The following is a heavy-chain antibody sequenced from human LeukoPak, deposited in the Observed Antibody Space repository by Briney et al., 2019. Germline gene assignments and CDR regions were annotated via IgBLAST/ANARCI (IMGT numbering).Heavy chain of an antibody. V-gene: IGHV4-59*01. CDR2: IYYSGST. CDR3: ARAGPYYYYGMDV. CDR1: GGSISSYY. J-gene: IGHJ6*02. Sequence: SETLSLTCTVSGGSISSYYWSWIRQPPGKGLEWIGYIYYSGSTNYNPSLKSRVTISVDTSKNQFPLKLSSVPAADTAVYYCARAGPYYYYGMDVWGQGTTVTVS.